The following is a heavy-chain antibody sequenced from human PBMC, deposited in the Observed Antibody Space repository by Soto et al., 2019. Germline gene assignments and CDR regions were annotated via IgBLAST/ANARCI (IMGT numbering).Heavy chain of an antibody. J-gene: IGHJ4*02. D-gene: IGHD3-10*01. Sequence: PSETLSLTCTVSGGSISSSSYYWGWIRQPPGKGLEWIGSIYYSGSTYYNPSLKSRVTISVDTSKNQFSLKLSSVTAADTAVYYCARGLKFGESSVIRRSRPTSIFDYWGQGTLVTVSS. V-gene: IGHV4-39*01. CDR1: GGSISSSSYY. CDR2: IYYSGST. CDR3: ARGLKFGESSVIRRSRPTSIFDY.